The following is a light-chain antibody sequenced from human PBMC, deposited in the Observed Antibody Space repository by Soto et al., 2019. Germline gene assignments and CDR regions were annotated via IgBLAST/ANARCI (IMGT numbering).Light chain of an antibody. CDR1: SSNIGAGYD. CDR2: ANN. CDR3: QSYDTSPSGYV. V-gene: IGLV1-40*01. J-gene: IGLJ1*01. Sequence: VLTQPPSVSGAPGQRVTISCTGSSSNIGAGYDVHWYRQLPGTAPKLLIYANNNRPAGVPDRFSASKSGTSASLAITGLQAEDEADYYCQSYDTSPSGYVFGTGTKVTVL.